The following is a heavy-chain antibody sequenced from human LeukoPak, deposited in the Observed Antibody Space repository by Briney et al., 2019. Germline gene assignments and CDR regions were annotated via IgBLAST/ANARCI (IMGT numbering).Heavy chain of an antibody. CDR3: TRDNGGDWYAFDI. D-gene: IGHD2-21*02. Sequence: PSETLSLTCTVSGGSISSYYWSWIRQPAGKGLEWIGRLHTSGSTNYNPSLKSRVTMSVDTSKNQFSLKLSSVTAADTALYYCTRDNGGDWYAFDIWGQGTVVTVSS. CDR1: GGSISSYY. CDR2: LHTSGST. J-gene: IGHJ3*02. V-gene: IGHV4-4*07.